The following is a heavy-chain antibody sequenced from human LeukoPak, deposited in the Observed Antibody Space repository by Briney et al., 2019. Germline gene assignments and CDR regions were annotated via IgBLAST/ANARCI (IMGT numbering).Heavy chain of an antibody. J-gene: IGHJ4*02. Sequence: PSETLSLTRAVYDGSFSGYYWSWIRQPPGKGLEWIGYIYYSGGTEYNPSLKSRVTISVDTSKNQFSLKLSSVTAADTAVYYCATLSRGYWGQGTLVTVSS. CDR2: IYYSGGT. CDR1: DGSFSGYY. V-gene: IGHV4-59*01. D-gene: IGHD2/OR15-2a*01. CDR3: ATLSRGY.